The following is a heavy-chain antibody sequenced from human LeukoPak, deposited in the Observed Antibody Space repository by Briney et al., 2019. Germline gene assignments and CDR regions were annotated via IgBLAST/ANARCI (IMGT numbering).Heavy chain of an antibody. CDR2: ISAYNGNI. D-gene: IGHD2-15*01. CDR3: ARDCSGSSCYWIH. J-gene: IGHJ4*02. CDR1: GYTFSSYG. V-gene: IGHV1-18*01. Sequence: ASVKVSCKASGYTFSSYGISWVRQAPGQGLEWLGYISAYNGNINYAQKVQGRITMTTDTSTSTAYMEMRSLRSDDTAVYYCARDCSGSSCYWIHWGQGTLVTVSS.